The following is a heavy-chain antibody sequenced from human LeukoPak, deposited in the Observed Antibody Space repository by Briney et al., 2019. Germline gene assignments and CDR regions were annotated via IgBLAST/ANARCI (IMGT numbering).Heavy chain of an antibody. CDR2: ISYDGSNK. CDR3: ARDGPVDLDYFDY. D-gene: IGHD5-12*01. J-gene: IGHJ4*02. V-gene: IGHV3-30-3*01. CDR1: GFTFSSYA. Sequence: GGSLRLSCAASGFTFSSYAMHWVRQAPGKGLEWVAVISYDGSNKYYADSVKGRFTISRDNSKNTLYLQMNSLRAEDTAVYYCARDGPVDLDYFDYWGQGTLVTVSS.